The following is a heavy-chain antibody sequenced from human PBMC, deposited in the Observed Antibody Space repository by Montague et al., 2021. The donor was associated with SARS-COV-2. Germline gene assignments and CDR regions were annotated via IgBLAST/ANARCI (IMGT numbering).Heavy chain of an antibody. CDR2: ISSSSSYT. CDR1: GFTFSDYY. Sequence: SLRFSCAASGFTFSDYYMSWIRQAPGKGLEWVSYISSSSSYTNYADSVKGRFTISRDNAKNSLYLQMNSLRAEDTAVYYCARVRAIYDYVWGSYRPGAFDIWGQGTMVTVSS. CDR3: ARVRAIYDYVWGSYRPGAFDI. D-gene: IGHD3-16*01. V-gene: IGHV3-11*05. J-gene: IGHJ3*02.